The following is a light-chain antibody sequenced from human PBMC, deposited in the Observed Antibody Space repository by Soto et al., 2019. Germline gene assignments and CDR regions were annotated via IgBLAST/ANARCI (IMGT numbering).Light chain of an antibody. CDR2: TAS. Sequence: EIQMTESRFSTSAPVVDRVTITCRASQSISRSLNWYQQQPGKAPKLLIYTASNLQSGVQSRFSGSGSGTDFTLTISSLQPEDFATYFCQQSYSTPRTFCQGTKGDIK. J-gene: IGKJ2*01. V-gene: IGKV1-39*01. CDR3: QQSYSTPRT. CDR1: QSISRS.